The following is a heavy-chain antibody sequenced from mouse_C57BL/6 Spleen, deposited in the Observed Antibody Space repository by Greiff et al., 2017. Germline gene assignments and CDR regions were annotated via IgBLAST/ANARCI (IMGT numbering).Heavy chain of an antibody. J-gene: IGHJ4*01. CDR1: GYSITSGYY. CDR2: ISYDGSN. D-gene: IGHD2-3*01. Sequence: EVKLQESGPGLVKPSQSLSLTCSVTGYSITSGYYWNWIRQFPGNKLEWMGYISYDGSNNYNPSLKNRISITRYTSKNQFFLKLNSVTTEDTATYYCASFYDGYPSYAMDYWGQGTSVTVSS. V-gene: IGHV3-6*01. CDR3: ASFYDGYPSYAMDY.